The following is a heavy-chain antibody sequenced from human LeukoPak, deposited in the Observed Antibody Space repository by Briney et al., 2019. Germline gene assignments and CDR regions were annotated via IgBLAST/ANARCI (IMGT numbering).Heavy chain of an antibody. CDR2: ISAYNGNT. CDR3: ARIVFYDILTGAYYFDY. D-gene: IGHD3-9*01. J-gene: IGHJ4*02. Sequence: GASVKVSCKASGYTFTSYGISWVRQAPGQGLEWMGWISAYNGNTNYAQKLQGRVTMTTDTSTSTAYMELRSLRSDDTAVYYCARIVFYDILTGAYYFDYWGQGTLVTVSS. CDR1: GYTFTSYG. V-gene: IGHV1-18*01.